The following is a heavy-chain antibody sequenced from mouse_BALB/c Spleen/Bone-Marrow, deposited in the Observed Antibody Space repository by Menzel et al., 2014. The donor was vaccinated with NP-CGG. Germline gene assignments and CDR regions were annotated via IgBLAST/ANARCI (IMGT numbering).Heavy chain of an antibody. CDR1: GYTFTSYW. J-gene: IGHJ4*01. CDR2: INPSTGYT. CDR3: ARRGVWG. D-gene: IGHD2-10*02. V-gene: IGHV1-7*01. Sequence: VQVVESGAELAKPGASVKMSCKASGYTFTSYWMHWVKQRPGQGLEWIGYINPSTGYTEYNQKFKDKATLTADKSSSTAYMQLSSLTSEYSAVYYCARRGVWGWGQGTSVTVSS.